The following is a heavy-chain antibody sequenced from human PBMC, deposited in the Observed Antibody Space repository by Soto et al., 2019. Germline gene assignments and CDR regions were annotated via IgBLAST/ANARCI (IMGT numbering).Heavy chain of an antibody. Sequence: QVQLVQSGAEVKKPGSSVKASCKASGGTFSSYAISWVRQAPGQGLEWMGGIIPIFATANYAQKFQGRVSSTADEPSSTGYMELSSLRSEDTAVYYCARDRDPGHPAPFDTWVQGTMVTVSS. CDR3: ARDRDPGHPAPFDT. J-gene: IGHJ3*02. D-gene: IGHD2-15*01. V-gene: IGHV1-69*01. CDR2: IIPIFATA. CDR1: GGTFSSYA.